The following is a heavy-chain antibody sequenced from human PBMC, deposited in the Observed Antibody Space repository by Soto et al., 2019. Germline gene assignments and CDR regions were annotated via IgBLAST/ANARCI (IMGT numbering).Heavy chain of an antibody. CDR1: GGSFSGYY. V-gene: IGHV4-34*01. CDR3: ARTSCSGGSCYKIDY. J-gene: IGHJ4*02. Sequence: PSETLSLTCAVYGGSFSGYYWSWIRQPPGKGLEWIGEINHSGSTNYNPSLKSRVTISVDTSKNQFSLKLSSVTAADTAVYYCARTSCSGGSCYKIDYWGQGTLVTVSS. D-gene: IGHD2-15*01. CDR2: INHSGST.